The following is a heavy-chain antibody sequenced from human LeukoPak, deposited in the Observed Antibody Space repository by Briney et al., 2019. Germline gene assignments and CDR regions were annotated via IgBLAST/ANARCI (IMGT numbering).Heavy chain of an antibody. D-gene: IGHD2-8*01. V-gene: IGHV3-30*02. CDR2: IRYDGSYK. Sequence: GGSLRLSCAASGFTFSSYGMHWVRQAPGKGLEWVAFIRYDGSYKYFADSVKGRFTISRDNSKNTLYLQMNSLRAEDTAVYYCATKWPLGDWGQGTLVTVSS. CDR1: GFTFSSYG. CDR3: ATKWPLGD. J-gene: IGHJ4*02.